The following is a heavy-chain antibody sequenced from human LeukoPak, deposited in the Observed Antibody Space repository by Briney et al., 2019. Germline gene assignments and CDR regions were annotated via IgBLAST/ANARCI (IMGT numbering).Heavy chain of an antibody. V-gene: IGHV3-72*01. D-gene: IGHD3-10*01. CDR1: VFTFSSYG. CDR2: TRDKAHSYTT. J-gene: IGHJ4*02. Sequence: GGSLRLSCAPSVFTFSSYGIHCVRQAPGKGLEWVGRTRDKAHSYTTEYAASVKGRFTISRDDSQNSLFLQMNSLKTEDTAVYYFGRSPGTGSGTYVFDYWGQGTLVTVSS. CDR3: GRSPGTGSGTYVFDY.